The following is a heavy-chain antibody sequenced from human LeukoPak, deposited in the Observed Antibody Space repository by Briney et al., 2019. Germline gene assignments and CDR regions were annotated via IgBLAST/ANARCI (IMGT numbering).Heavy chain of an antibody. CDR3: ARGPRGYDILTGYYYYYYMDV. J-gene: IGHJ6*03. CDR1: GYTFTSYG. CDR2: IIPIFGTA. V-gene: IGHV1-69*13. Sequence: SVKVSCKASGYTFTSYGISWVRQAPGQGLEWMGGIIPIFGTANYAQKFQGRVTITADESTSTAYMELSSLRSEDTAVYYCARGPRGYDILTGYYYYYYMDVWGKGTTATISS. D-gene: IGHD3-9*01.